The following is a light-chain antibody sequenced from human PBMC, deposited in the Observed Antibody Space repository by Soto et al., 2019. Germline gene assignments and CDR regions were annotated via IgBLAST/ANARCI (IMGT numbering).Light chain of an antibody. V-gene: IGLV1-40*01. CDR2: GNS. CDR1: DSNIGAGYD. J-gene: IGLJ3*02. Sequence: QSVLTQPPSVSGAPGQRVTLSCTGSDSNIGAGYDVHWYQQVPGTAPKLLIYGNSNRPSGVAARFSGSESGTSASLAITGLQDEDEAEYYCQSFDSSLSGLVFGGGTKLTV. CDR3: QSFDSSLSGLV.